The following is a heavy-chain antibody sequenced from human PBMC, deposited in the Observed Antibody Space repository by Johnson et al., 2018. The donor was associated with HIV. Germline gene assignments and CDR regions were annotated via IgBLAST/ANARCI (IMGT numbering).Heavy chain of an antibody. J-gene: IGHJ3*02. CDR1: GFTFSSYG. V-gene: IGHV3-30*04. CDR2: ISYDGSDK. Sequence: QVQLVESGGGVVQPGRSLRLSCAASGFTFSSYGMHWVRQAPAKGLEWVAFISYDGSDKDYADSVKGRFTVSRDNYKNTLYLQMNSLRGEDTAVYYCAKVHSSSSNGFDIWGQGTMVTVSS. D-gene: IGHD6-6*01. CDR3: AKVHSSSSNGFDI.